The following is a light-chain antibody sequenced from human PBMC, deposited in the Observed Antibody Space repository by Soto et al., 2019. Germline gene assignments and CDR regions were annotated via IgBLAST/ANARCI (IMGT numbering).Light chain of an antibody. CDR1: SSDVGGYNY. CDR3: SSYAGSNNQGV. V-gene: IGLV2-8*01. Sequence: QSALTQPPSASGSPGQSVTISCTGTSSDVGGYNYVSWYQQHPGKAPKLMIYEVSKRPSGVPDRFSGSKSGNTASPTVSGLQAEDEADYYCSSYAGSNNQGVFGGGTKLTVL. CDR2: EVS. J-gene: IGLJ2*01.